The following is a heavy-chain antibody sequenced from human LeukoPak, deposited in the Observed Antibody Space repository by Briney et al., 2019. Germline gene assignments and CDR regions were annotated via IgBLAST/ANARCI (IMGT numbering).Heavy chain of an antibody. J-gene: IGHJ4*02. CDR3: ARDHRYIWNQVVDFDY. D-gene: IGHD1-20*01. CDR2: IKQDGSEK. Sequence: GGSLRLSCAASGFTFSSYWMSWVRQAPGKGLEWVANIKQDGSEKYYVDSVKGRFTISRDNAKNSLYLQMNSLRAEDTAVYYCARDHRYIWNQVVDFDYWGQGTLVTVSS. CDR1: GFTFSSYW. V-gene: IGHV3-7*01.